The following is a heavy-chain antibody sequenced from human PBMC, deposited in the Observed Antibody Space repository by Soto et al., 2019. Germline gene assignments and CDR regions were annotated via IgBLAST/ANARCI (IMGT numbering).Heavy chain of an antibody. CDR3: TRDVSGGFFDY. J-gene: IGHJ4*02. CDR1: GFTFSNNW. Sequence: GGSLRLSCVVSGFTFSNNWMSWVRQAPGKGLEWVANINEEGNKKYYMGSVKDRFTISRDNGKNSVYLQMNSLRAEDTAVYYCTRDVSGGFFDYWGQGA. V-gene: IGHV3-7*01. CDR2: INEEGNKK. D-gene: IGHD3-10*01.